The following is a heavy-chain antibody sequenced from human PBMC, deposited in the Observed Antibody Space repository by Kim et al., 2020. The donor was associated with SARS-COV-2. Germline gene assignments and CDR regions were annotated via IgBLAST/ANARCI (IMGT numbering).Heavy chain of an antibody. CDR2: ISGSGGST. CDR3: AKGPDSSSWVYYYYGMDV. D-gene: IGHD6-13*01. CDR1: GFTFSSYA. Sequence: GGSLRLSCAASGFTFSSYAMSWVRQAPGKGLDWVSVISGSGGSTYYADSVKGRFTISRDNSKNTVYLQMNSLRAEDTAVYYCAKGPDSSSWVYYYYGMDVWGQGTTVTVSS. J-gene: IGHJ6*02. V-gene: IGHV3-23*01.